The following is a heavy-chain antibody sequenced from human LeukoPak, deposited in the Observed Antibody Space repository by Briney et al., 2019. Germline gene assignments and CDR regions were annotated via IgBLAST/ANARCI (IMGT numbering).Heavy chain of an antibody. CDR3: ARDLRAGQLVDV. V-gene: IGHV1-46*01. D-gene: IGHD6-13*01. J-gene: IGHJ6*02. CDR1: GYTFTSYY. Sequence: ASVKVSCKASGYTFTSYYMHWVRQAPGQGLEWMGIINPSGGSTSYAQKFQGRVTMTTDTSTSTAYMELRSLRSDDTAVYYCARDLRAGQLVDVWGQGTTVTVSS. CDR2: INPSGGST.